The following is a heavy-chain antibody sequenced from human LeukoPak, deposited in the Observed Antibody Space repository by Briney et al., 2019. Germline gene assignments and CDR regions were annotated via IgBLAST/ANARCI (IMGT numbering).Heavy chain of an antibody. V-gene: IGHV3-66*02. CDR2: VYSDGRT. CDR1: GFTVSSNY. J-gene: IGHJ6*03. D-gene: IGHD4-17*01. Sequence: GGSLRLSCAASGFTVSSNYMSWVRKAPGKGLEWVSAVYSDGRTHYGDSVKGRFTISRDSSKNALYLQMNSLRVEDTAVYYCAREVTRLPSLTDYYYYYYMDVWGKGTTVTVSS. CDR3: AREVTRLPSLTDYYYYYYMDV.